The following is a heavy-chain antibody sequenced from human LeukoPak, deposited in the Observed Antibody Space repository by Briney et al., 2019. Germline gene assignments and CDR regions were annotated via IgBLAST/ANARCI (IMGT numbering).Heavy chain of an antibody. V-gene: IGHV3-43D*03. CDR3: VRDKSSGWYLPDY. CDR1: GFTFDDYA. CDR2: ISRDGGSP. J-gene: IGHJ4*02. Sequence: GGSLRLSCAASGFTFDDYAMHWVRQAPGKGLEWVSLISRDGGSPYYADSVKGRCTVSRDNSKNSLYLQMNSLRAEDTALYYCVRDKSSGWYLPDYWGQGTLVTVSS. D-gene: IGHD6-19*01.